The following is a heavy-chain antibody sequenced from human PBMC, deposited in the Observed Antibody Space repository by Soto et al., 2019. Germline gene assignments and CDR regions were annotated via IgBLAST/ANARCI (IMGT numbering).Heavy chain of an antibody. CDR2: FSDNGVST. Sequence: GGSLRLSCAASGFTFSNSAMSWVRQAPGKGLEWVSTFSDNGVSTYYADSVKGRFTISRDNSKNTLYLQMNSLRAEDTAVYYCAKTIGFKEISYYYYGMDVWGQGTTVTVSS. V-gene: IGHV3-23*01. CDR1: GFTFSNSA. D-gene: IGHD3-10*01. CDR3: AKTIGFKEISYYYYGMDV. J-gene: IGHJ6*02.